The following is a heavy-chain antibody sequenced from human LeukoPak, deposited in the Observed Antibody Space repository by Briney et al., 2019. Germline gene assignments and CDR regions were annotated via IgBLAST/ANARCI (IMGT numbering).Heavy chain of an antibody. J-gene: IGHJ4*02. Sequence: SETLSLTCTVSGGSISSSSYYWGWIRQPPGKGLEWIGSIYYSGSTYYNPSLKSRVTISVDTSKNQFSLKLSSVTAADTAVYYCARQTFGAGRIYWGQGTLVTVSS. CDR3: ARQTFGAGRIY. D-gene: IGHD3-16*01. CDR1: GGSISSSSYY. V-gene: IGHV4-39*07. CDR2: IYYSGST.